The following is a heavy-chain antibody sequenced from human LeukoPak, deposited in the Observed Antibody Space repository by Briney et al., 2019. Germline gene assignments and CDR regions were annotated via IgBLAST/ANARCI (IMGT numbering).Heavy chain of an antibody. D-gene: IGHD3-10*01. Sequence: PGGSLRLSCAASGFTFSSYGMHWVRQAPGKGLEWVAVIWYDGSNKYYADSVKGRFTISRDNSKNTLYLQMNSLRAEDTAVYYCARDPSYLNYYGSGSYFYYYYGMDVWGQGTTVAVSS. CDR1: GFTFSSYG. CDR2: IWYDGSNK. CDR3: ARDPSYLNYYGSGSYFYYYYGMDV. V-gene: IGHV3-33*01. J-gene: IGHJ6*02.